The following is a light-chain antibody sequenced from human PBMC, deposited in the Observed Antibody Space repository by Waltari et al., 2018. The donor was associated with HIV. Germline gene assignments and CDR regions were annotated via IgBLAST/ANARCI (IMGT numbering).Light chain of an antibody. Sequence: SSELTQDPAVSVAWRQTARLPCQGDSLRTYFPSWYQQKPGQAPILVVYGNNKRPSGIPDRFSGSRSGNTASLTITGAQAEDEAAYYCNSRDSSGNPLFGGGAKLTVL. CDR2: GNN. V-gene: IGLV3-19*01. J-gene: IGLJ3*02. CDR3: NSRDSSGNPL. CDR1: SLRTYF.